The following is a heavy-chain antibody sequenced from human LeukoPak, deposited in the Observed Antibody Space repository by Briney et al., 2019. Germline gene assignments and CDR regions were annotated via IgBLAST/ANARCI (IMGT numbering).Heavy chain of an antibody. CDR3: AKAQQLVEAYYFDY. V-gene: IGHV3-23*01. D-gene: IGHD6-13*01. Sequence: PSETLSLTCAVYGGSFSGYYWSWVRQAPGKGLEWVSAISGSGGSTYYADSVKGRFTISRDNSKNTLYLQMNSLRAEDTAVYYCAKAQQLVEAYYFDYWGQGTLVTVSS. J-gene: IGHJ4*02. CDR2: ISGSGGST. CDR1: GGSFSGYY.